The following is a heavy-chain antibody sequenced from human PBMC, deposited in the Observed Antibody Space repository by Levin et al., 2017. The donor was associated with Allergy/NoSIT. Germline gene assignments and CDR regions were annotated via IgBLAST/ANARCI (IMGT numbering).Heavy chain of an antibody. D-gene: IGHD6-19*01. J-gene: IGHJ4*02. CDR3: APGIAVTGSPTDH. Sequence: GESLKISCAASGFTFSSYDMTWVRQAPGKGLEWVSAIRGSASRTFYADSVKGRFTISRDNSKNTVSLQMNSLRAEDTAIYYCAPGIAVTGSPTDHWGQGTLVTVSS. V-gene: IGHV3-23*01. CDR1: GFTFSSYD. CDR2: IRGSASRT.